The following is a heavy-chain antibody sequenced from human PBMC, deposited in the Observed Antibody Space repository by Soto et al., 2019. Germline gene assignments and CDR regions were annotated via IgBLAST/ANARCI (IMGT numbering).Heavy chain of an antibody. V-gene: IGHV4-59*08. CDR2: IYYSGST. D-gene: IGHD2-15*01. CDR3: ARIKSRSGYCSGGSCYSDNWFDP. Sequence: SETLSLTCTVSGGSISSYYWSWIRQPPGKGLEWIGYIYYSGSTNYNPSLKSRVTISVDTSKNQFSLKLSSVTAADTAVYYCARIKSRSGYCSGGSCYSDNWFDPWGQGTLVTVS. CDR1: GGSISSYY. J-gene: IGHJ5*02.